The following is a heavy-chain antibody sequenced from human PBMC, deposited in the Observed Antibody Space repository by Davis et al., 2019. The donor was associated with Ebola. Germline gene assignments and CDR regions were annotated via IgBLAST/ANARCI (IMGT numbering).Heavy chain of an antibody. Sequence: QGRVTMTTDTSTSTAYMELRSLRSDDTAVYYCARDNYATGVMDVWGQGTTVTVSS. J-gene: IGHJ6*02. CDR3: ARDNYATGVMDV. D-gene: IGHD2-2*01. V-gene: IGHV1-18*01.